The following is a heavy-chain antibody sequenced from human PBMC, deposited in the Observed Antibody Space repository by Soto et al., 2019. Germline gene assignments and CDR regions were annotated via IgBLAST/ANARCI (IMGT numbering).Heavy chain of an antibody. J-gene: IGHJ4*02. CDR3: ARGRTVRNYADDSSDYLCFCCY. V-gene: IGHV4-59*01. Sequence: PSETLSLTCTVSGDSISTFYWGWMRQSPGKELEWIGYVYYTGSTNYNPSLKSRVTISVDRSKNQFSLKLTSANAADTAVYYCARGRTVRNYADDSSDYLCFCCYWGRETQVTVSS. CDR2: VYYTGST. D-gene: IGHD3-22*01. CDR1: GDSISTFY.